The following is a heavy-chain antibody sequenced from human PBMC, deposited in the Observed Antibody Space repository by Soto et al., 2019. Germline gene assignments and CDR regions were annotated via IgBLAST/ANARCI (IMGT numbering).Heavy chain of an antibody. D-gene: IGHD3-3*01. CDR2: ISGSGGGT. CDR1: GFTFSNYA. J-gene: IGHJ3*02. Sequence: EVLLLESGGGLVQPGGSLRLSCAASGFTFSNYAMSWVRQAPGKGLEWVSGISGSGGGTDYADSVKGRFTISRDNSKNTRYLQMNSLRAEDTAVYYCAKVGTYDFWSGYDSAFDIWGQGTMVTVSS. V-gene: IGHV3-23*01. CDR3: AKVGTYDFWSGYDSAFDI.